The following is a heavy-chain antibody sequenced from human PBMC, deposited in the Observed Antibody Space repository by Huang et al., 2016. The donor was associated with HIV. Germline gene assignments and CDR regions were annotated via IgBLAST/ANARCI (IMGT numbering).Heavy chain of an antibody. V-gene: IGHV3-53*01. CDR3: ATAGRSGNYHPGDY. J-gene: IGHJ4*02. Sequence: EVQLVESGGGLIQPGGSLRLSCAASGFTVSSNYMNWVRQVPGKGLEWGSVIYSGGRTYYADSVKVRFIISRDNSKNTLFLQMNSLRAEDTAVYYCATAGRSGNYHPGDYWGQGTLVTVSS. CDR1: GFTVSSNY. CDR2: IYSGGRT. D-gene: IGHD1-7*01.